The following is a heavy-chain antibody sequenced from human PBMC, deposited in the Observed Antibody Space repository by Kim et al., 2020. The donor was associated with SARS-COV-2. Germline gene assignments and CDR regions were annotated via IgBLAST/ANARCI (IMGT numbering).Heavy chain of an antibody. D-gene: IGHD3-10*01. V-gene: IGHV1-18*01. CDR2: ISAYNGNT. Sequence: ASVKVSCKASGYTFTSYGISWVRQAPGQGLEWMGWISAYNGNTNYAQKLQGRVTMTTDTSTSTAYMELRSLRSDDTAVYYCARVNMVYYGSGSYYYNYYYYYGMDVWGQGTTVTVSS. J-gene: IGHJ6*02. CDR1: GYTFTSYG. CDR3: ARVNMVYYGSGSYYYNYYYYYGMDV.